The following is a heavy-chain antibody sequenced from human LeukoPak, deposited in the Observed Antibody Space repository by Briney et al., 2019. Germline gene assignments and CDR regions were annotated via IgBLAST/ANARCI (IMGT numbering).Heavy chain of an antibody. CDR3: VRCSGGNCYGTNYFEH. CDR2: ISSSNGNT. CDR1: GYAFTSHA. Sequence: ASVKVSCKTSGYAFTSHAITWVRQVPGRGLEWLGWISSSNGNTNYARNVRGRVTMTTDASTSTAYMELRNLRSDDTAIYYCVRCSGGNCYGTNYFEHWGRGTLVSVSS. D-gene: IGHD2-15*01. V-gene: IGHV1-18*04. J-gene: IGHJ4*02.